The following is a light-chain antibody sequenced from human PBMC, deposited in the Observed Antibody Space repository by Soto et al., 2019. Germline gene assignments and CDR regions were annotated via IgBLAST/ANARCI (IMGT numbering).Light chain of an antibody. CDR1: SSKIGRNT. CDR3: AAWDDSLNGVV. CDR2: SNN. V-gene: IGLV1-44*01. J-gene: IGLJ2*01. Sequence: QSVLTQPPSASGTPGQRVTISCSGSSSKIGRNTVNWYQQLPGTAPKLRIYSNNQRPSGVPDRFSASKSGSSASLAISGLQSEDEADYYCAAWDDSLNGVVFGGGTKVTVL.